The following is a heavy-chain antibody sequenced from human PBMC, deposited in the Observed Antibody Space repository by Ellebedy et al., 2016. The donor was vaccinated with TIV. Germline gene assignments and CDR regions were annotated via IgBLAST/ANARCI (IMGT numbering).Heavy chain of an antibody. V-gene: IGHV3-64*04. Sequence: GGSLRLSXSASGFTFSNNAVHWVRQAPGKGLEYVSAITTKGGATYYADSVKGRFTISRDNAKNSLYLQMNSLTAEDTAVYYCARSVAGSPDYWGQGTLVTVSS. J-gene: IGHJ4*02. CDR2: ITTKGGAT. CDR1: GFTFSNNA. D-gene: IGHD6-19*01. CDR3: ARSVAGSPDY.